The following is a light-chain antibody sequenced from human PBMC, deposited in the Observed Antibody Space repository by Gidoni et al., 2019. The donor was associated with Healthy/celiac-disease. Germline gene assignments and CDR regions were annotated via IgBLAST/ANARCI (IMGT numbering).Light chain of an antibody. Sequence: EIVLTQSPGTLSLSPGERATLSCRASQSVSSSYLAWYQQKPDQAPRLLIYGASSRATGIPDRFSGIGSGTDFTLTISRLEPEDFAVYYCQQYGSSPRTFGQGTKVEIQ. CDR3: QQYGSSPRT. V-gene: IGKV3-20*01. J-gene: IGKJ1*01. CDR1: QSVSSSY. CDR2: GAS.